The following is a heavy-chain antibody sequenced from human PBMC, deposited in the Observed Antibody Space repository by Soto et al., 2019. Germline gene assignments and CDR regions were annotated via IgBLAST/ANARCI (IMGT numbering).Heavy chain of an antibody. CDR2: ISGSGGST. CDR1: GFTFSNYD. J-gene: IGHJ3*02. D-gene: IGHD3-10*01. CDR3: AKGPGSGSYLMRAFDI. V-gene: IGHV3-23*01. Sequence: EVQLLESGGGLVQPGGSLRLSCAASGFTFSNYDMSWVRQAPGKGLEWVSGISGSGGSTYHADFVKGRFTISRDNSKNTLYLQMNSLRVEDTAVYYCAKGPGSGSYLMRAFDIWGQGTMVAVSS.